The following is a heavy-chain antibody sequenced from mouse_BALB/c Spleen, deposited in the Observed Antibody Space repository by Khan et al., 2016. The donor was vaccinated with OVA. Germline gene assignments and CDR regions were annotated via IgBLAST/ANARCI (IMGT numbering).Heavy chain of an antibody. Sequence: QVQLKESGAELARPGASVKMSCKASGYAFTSYTIHWIKKRPGQGLEWIGYINPSNGYTTYNQKFKDKATLTTDESSTTAYLQLSSLTSDDSAIYNCVRDGAYHRNDGWFAYWGQGTLVTVSA. V-gene: IGHV1-4*01. CDR3: VRDGAYHRNDGWFAY. CDR2: INPSNGYT. J-gene: IGHJ3*01. CDR1: GYAFTSYT. D-gene: IGHD2-14*01.